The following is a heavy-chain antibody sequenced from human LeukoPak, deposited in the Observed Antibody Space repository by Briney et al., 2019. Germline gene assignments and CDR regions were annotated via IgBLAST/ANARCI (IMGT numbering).Heavy chain of an antibody. V-gene: IGHV4-59*12. J-gene: IGHJ4*02. Sequence: PSETLSLTCTVSGGSISSSYWSWIRQPPGKGLEWIGDIYYTGSTNYNPSLKSRVTMSVDTSKNQFSLKLSSVTAADTAVYYCARGSLVQLFDYWGQGTLVTVSS. CDR1: GGSISSSY. CDR3: ARGSLVQLFDY. D-gene: IGHD1-1*01. CDR2: IYYTGST.